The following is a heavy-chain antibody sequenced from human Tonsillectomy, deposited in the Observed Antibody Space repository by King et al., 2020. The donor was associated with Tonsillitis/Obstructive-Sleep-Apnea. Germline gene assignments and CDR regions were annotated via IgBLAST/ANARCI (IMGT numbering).Heavy chain of an antibody. D-gene: IGHD7-27*01. CDR3: ARASGRVGGWGDYYYYGLDV. CDR2: INPTIDST. J-gene: IGHJ6*02. Sequence: QLVQSGAEVKKPGASVKVSCKASGYTFTTYYVHWVRQAPGQGLEWMGIINPTIDSTSSAQKFQGRVTMTRDTSTSTVYMELSSLSSDDTAVYYCARASGRVGGWGDYYYYGLDVWGQGTTVTVS. CDR1: GYTFTTYY. V-gene: IGHV1-46*01.